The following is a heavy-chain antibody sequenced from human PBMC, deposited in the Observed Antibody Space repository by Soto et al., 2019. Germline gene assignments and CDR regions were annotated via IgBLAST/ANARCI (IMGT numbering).Heavy chain of an antibody. J-gene: IGHJ5*02. V-gene: IGHV1-18*01. D-gene: IGHD3-10*01. Sequence: ASVKGSGQASGYTFPSYVIRLVRQAPGQGLEWMGWISAYNGNTNYAPKLQGRVTMTTDTSTSTAYMELRSLRSDDTAVYYCARGGSDSSWFDPWGQGTLVTVSS. CDR3: ARGGSDSSWFDP. CDR2: ISAYNGNT. CDR1: GYTFPSYV.